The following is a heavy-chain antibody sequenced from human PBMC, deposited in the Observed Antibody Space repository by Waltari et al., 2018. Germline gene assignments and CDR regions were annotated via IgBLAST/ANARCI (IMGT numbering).Heavy chain of an antibody. CDR1: GYTFTSYY. Sequence: QVQLVQSGAELKKPGASVKLSCKASGYTFTSYYIQWVRQAPGQGLEWMGVWNSGGETKIYAQKFQGRVTMTRDTSTSTVYMELSSLRSEDTAVYYCARLGITMTPDYWGQGTLVTVSS. CDR2: WNSGGETK. V-gene: IGHV1-46*01. CDR3: ARLGITMTPDY. J-gene: IGHJ4*02.